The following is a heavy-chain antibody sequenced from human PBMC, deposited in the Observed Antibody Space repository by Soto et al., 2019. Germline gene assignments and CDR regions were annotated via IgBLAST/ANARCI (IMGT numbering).Heavy chain of an antibody. V-gene: IGHV3-23*01. CDR1: GFTFSSYA. J-gene: IGHJ4*02. CDR2: ISGSGGST. Sequence: GGSLRLSCAASGFTFSSYAMSWVRQAPGKGLEWVSAISGSGGSTYYADSVKGRFTISRDNSKNTLYLQMNSLRAEDTAVYYCAKSPDRSGYSSIFPYYFDYWGQGTLVTVSS. CDR3: AKSPDRSGYSSIFPYYFDY. D-gene: IGHD3-22*01.